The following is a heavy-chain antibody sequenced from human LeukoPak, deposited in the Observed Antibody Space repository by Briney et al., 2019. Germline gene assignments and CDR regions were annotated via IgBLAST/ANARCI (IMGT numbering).Heavy chain of an antibody. V-gene: IGHV3-23*01. CDR2: ISGSGGST. D-gene: IGHD2-15*01. CDR3: AKGRSGGTYDDDAFDI. Sequence: GGSLRLSCVDSTSTFSSYAMSWVRQAPGKGLEWVSAISGSGGSTYYADYVKGRFTISRDKSKNTLYLDMNSLRAEDTAVYYCAKGRSGGTYDDDAFDIWGQGTMVTVSS. CDR1: TSTFSSYA. J-gene: IGHJ3*02.